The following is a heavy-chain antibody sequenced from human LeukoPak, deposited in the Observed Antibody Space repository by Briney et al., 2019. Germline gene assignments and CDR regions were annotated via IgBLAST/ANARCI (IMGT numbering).Heavy chain of an antibody. D-gene: IGHD4-17*01. CDR2: ISPSGATM. Sequence: GGSLRLSCAASEFTFKDYYMSWIRQAPGKGLEWISYISPSGATMYYADSVRGRFTVSRDNAKNSLYLQMNSLRAEDTAVYYCARNADYGDSNPFDYWGQGTLVTVSS. V-gene: IGHV3-11*01. CDR1: EFTFKDYY. CDR3: ARNADYGDSNPFDY. J-gene: IGHJ4*02.